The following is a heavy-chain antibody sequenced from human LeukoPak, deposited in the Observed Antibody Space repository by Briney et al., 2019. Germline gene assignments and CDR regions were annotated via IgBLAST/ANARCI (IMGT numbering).Heavy chain of an antibody. V-gene: IGHV4-4*07. D-gene: IGHD3-22*01. CDR1: GFTFSSHA. CDR2: IYSSGST. J-gene: IGHJ4*02. Sequence: PGGSLRLSCAASGFTFSSHAMSWVRQAPGKGLEWIGLIYSSGSTSYNPSLKSRVTMSVDTSKKQFSLRLSSVTAADTAVYYCARTPIYYFDNSGYYNWGQGTLVTVSS. CDR3: ARTPIYYFDNSGYYN.